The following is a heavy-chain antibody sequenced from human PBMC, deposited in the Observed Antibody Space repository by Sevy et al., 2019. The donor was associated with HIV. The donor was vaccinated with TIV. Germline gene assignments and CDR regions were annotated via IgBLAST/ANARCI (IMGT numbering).Heavy chain of an antibody. CDR1: GGSVSSGSYY. D-gene: IGHD6-13*01. CDR2: IYYSCST. V-gene: IGHV4-61*01. Sequence: SETLSLTCTVSGGSVSSGSYYWIWIRQPPGKGLDWIGYIYYSCSTNYNPSLKSRVTRSVDTSNNQFSMKLSSLTAADTAVYYCATGIAAAGNTFDYWGQGTMVTVSS. CDR3: ATGIAAAGNTFDY. J-gene: IGHJ4*02.